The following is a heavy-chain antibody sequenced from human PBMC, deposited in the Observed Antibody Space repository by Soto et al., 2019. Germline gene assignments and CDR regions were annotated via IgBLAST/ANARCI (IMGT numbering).Heavy chain of an antibody. Sequence: QVKLVQSGAEVKKPGSSVKVSCKASGGTFSSYAISWVRQAPGQGLEWMGGIIPIFGTANYAQKFQGRVTITADESTSTAYMELSSLRSEDTAVYYCARGTSRYDFPEGRDWFDPWGQGTLVTVSS. V-gene: IGHV1-69*12. CDR2: IIPIFGTA. J-gene: IGHJ5*02. CDR1: GGTFSSYA. CDR3: ARGTSRYDFPEGRDWFDP. D-gene: IGHD3-3*01.